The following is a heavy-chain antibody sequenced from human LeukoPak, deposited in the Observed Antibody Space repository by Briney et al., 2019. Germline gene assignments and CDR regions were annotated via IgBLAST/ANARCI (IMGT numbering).Heavy chain of an antibody. CDR1: GYSLTNYW. CDR3: ARRSGSFDY. V-gene: IGHV5-51*01. Sequence: GESLKISCKGSGYSLTNYWIGWVRQMPGKGLEWMGIIFPGDSDTRYSPSFQGQVTISADKSITTAYLQWSSLKASDTAIYYCARRSGSFDYWGQGTLVTVSS. D-gene: IGHD1-26*01. J-gene: IGHJ4*02. CDR2: IFPGDSDT.